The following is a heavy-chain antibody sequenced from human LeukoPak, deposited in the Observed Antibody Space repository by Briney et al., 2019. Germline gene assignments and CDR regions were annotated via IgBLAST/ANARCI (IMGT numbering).Heavy chain of an antibody. D-gene: IGHD3-16*01. CDR2: IIPIFGTA. CDR3: ARDRGIKNPYLPTKNAEPNWFDP. J-gene: IGHJ5*02. CDR1: VGTFSSYA. Sequence: GSSVKVSCKASVGTFSSYAISWVRQAPGQGLEWMGGIIPIFGTANYAQKFQGRVTMTRDTSTSTVYMELSSLRSEDTAVYYCARDRGIKNPYLPTKNAEPNWFDPWGQGTLVTVSS. V-gene: IGHV1-69*05.